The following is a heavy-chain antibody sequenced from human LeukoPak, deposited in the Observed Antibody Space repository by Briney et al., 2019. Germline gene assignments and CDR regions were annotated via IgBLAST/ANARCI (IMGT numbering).Heavy chain of an antibody. CDR3: AKDLFRIVVVMGTFDY. CDR2: ISGSGGST. Sequence: PGGSLRLSCAASGFTFSSYAMSWVRQAPGKGLEWVSAISGSGGSTYYADSVKGRFTISRDNSKNTLYPQMNSLRAEDTAVYYCAKDLFRIVVVMGTFDYWGQGTLVTVSS. V-gene: IGHV3-23*01. CDR1: GFTFSSYA. D-gene: IGHD3-22*01. J-gene: IGHJ4*02.